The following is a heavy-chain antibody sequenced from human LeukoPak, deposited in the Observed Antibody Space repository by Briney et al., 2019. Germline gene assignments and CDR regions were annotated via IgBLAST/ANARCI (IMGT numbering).Heavy chain of an antibody. J-gene: IGHJ4*02. Sequence: GGSLRLSCAASGFTVSSNYMSWVRQAPGKGLEWVSVIYSGDSKYYADSVKGRFTISRDNSKNTLYLQMNSLRAEDTPVYYCARGVWFGEGMGGQGTLVTVSS. CDR3: ARGVWFGEGM. CDR1: GFTVSSNY. CDR2: IYSGDSK. V-gene: IGHV3-53*01. D-gene: IGHD3-10*01.